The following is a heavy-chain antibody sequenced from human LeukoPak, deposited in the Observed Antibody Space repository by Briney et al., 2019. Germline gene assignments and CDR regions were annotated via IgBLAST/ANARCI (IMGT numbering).Heavy chain of an antibody. D-gene: IGHD6-19*01. CDR2: ISGSGGST. V-gene: IGHV3-23*01. CDR1: GLTFSSYA. J-gene: IGHJ6*02. Sequence: GGSLRLSCAASGLTFSSYAMSWVRQAPGKGLEWVSSISGSGGSTYYADCVKGRFTISRDNSQNTLYLQMNSLRAEDTAVYYCAKDRSGGGDYYFGMDVWGPGTTVTVSS. CDR3: AKDRSGGGDYYFGMDV.